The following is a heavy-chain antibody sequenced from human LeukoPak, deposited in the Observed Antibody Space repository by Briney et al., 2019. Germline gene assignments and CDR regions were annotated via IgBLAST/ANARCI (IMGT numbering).Heavy chain of an antibody. CDR2: IYTSGST. CDR1: GGSISSYY. Sequence: PSETLSLTCTVSGGSISSYYWSWIRQPAGKGLEWIGRIYTSGSTNYNPSLKSRVAMSVDTSKNQFSLKLSSVTAADTAVYYCAREYYYDSRAWWFDPWGQGTLVTVSS. J-gene: IGHJ5*02. V-gene: IGHV4-4*07. CDR3: AREYYYDSRAWWFDP. D-gene: IGHD3-22*01.